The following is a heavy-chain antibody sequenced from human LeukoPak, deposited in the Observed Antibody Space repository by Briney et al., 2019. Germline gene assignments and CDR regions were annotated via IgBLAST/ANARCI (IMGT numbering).Heavy chain of an antibody. D-gene: IGHD4-17*01. V-gene: IGHV3-30*02. J-gene: IGHJ3*02. CDR1: GFTFSSYG. CDR3: ARVRDDYGDYTDAFDI. Sequence: GGSLRLSCAASGFTFSSYGMHWVRQAPGKGLEWVAFIRYDGSNKYYADSVKGRFTISRDNSKNTLYLQMNSLRAEDTAVYYCARVRDDYGDYTDAFDIWGQGTMVTVSS. CDR2: IRYDGSNK.